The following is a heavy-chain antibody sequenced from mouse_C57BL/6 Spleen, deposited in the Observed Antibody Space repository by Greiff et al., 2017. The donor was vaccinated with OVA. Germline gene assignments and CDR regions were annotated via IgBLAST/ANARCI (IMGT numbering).Heavy chain of an antibody. V-gene: IGHV3-6*01. CDR2: ISYDGSN. CDR3: ARGGDGYPFAY. J-gene: IGHJ3*01. CDR1: GYSITSGYY. Sequence: DSGPGLVKPSQSLSLTCSVTGYSITSGYYWNWIRQFPGNKLEWMGYISYDGSNNYNPSLKNRISITRDTSKNQFFLKLNSVTTEDTATYYCARGGDGYPFAYWGQGTLVTVSA. D-gene: IGHD2-3*01.